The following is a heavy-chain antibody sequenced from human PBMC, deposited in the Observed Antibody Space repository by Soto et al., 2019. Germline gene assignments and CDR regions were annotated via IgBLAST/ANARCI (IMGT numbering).Heavy chain of an antibody. CDR2: ISYDGSNK. Sequence: QVQLVESGGGVVQPGRSLRLSCAASGFTFSSYGMHWVRQAPGKGLEWVAVISYDGSNKYYAVSVKGRFTISRDNSKNTLYLQMNSLRAEDTAVYYCAKDQTYYDSSGYYSPPSYWGQGTLVTVSS. CDR1: GFTFSSYG. J-gene: IGHJ4*02. CDR3: AKDQTYYDSSGYYSPPSY. V-gene: IGHV3-30*18. D-gene: IGHD3-22*01.